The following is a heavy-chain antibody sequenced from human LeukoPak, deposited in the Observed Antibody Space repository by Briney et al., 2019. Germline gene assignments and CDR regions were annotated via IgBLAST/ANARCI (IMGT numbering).Heavy chain of an antibody. D-gene: IGHD3-22*01. V-gene: IGHV3-23*01. CDR2: ISGSGGST. Sequence: GGSLRLSCTASGFTFSNSAMSWVRQAPGKGLEWVSDISGSGGSTYYADFVNGRFTISRDNSKKTLYLQLNSLRAEDTAVYYCAKDAAYYNDSSGYYYGGPYFDYWGQGTLVTVSS. CDR3: AKDAAYYNDSSGYYYGGPYFDY. CDR1: GFTFSNSA. J-gene: IGHJ4*02.